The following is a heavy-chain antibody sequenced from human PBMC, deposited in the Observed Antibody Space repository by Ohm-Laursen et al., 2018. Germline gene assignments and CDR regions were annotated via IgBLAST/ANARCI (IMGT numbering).Heavy chain of an antibody. CDR1: GGSVSSGSYY. CDR2: IYYSGST. J-gene: IGHJ5*02. D-gene: IGHD1-1*01. V-gene: IGHV4-61*01. CDR3: ASQRNWFDP. Sequence: SETLSLTCTVSGGSVSSGSYYWSWIRQPPGKGLEWIGYIYYSGSTNYNPSLKSRVTISVDTSKNQFSLKLSSVTAADTAVYYCASQRNWFDPWGQGTLVTVSS.